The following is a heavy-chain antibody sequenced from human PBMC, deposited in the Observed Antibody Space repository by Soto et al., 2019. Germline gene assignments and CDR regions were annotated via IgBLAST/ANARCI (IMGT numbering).Heavy chain of an antibody. CDR3: ASKFGELLADAFDI. CDR1: GGSIRSRYW. Sequence: SETLSLTCAVSGGSIRSRYWWSWVRQPPGKGLEWIGEIYHTGSTNYNPSLKSRVAISIDKSKNQFSLNLSSVTAADTAVYYCASKFGELLADAFDIWGQGTMVTVS. J-gene: IGHJ3*02. D-gene: IGHD3-10*01. CDR2: IYHTGST. V-gene: IGHV4-4*02.